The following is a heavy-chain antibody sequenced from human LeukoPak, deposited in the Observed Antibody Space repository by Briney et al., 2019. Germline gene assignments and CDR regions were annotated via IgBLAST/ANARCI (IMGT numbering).Heavy chain of an antibody. Sequence: SVKVSCKASGGTFSSYAISWVRQAPGQGLEWMGGIIPIFGTANYAQKFQGRVTITADESTSTAYMELSSLRSEDTAVYYCASNPRRYCGGGNCPYSYYAMDVWGQGTTVTVSS. CDR1: GGTFSSYA. CDR2: IIPIFGTA. J-gene: IGHJ6*02. V-gene: IGHV1-69*13. CDR3: ASNPRRYCGGGNCPYSYYAMDV. D-gene: IGHD2-15*01.